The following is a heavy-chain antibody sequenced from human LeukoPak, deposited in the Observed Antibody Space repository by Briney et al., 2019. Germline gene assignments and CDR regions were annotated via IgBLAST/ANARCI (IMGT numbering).Heavy chain of an antibody. D-gene: IGHD6-19*01. CDR3: ATRVGVGIAVAAFDY. CDR2: FDPEDGET. Sequence: ASVKVSCKVSGYTLTELSMHWVRQAPGKGLEWMGGFDPEDGETIYAQKFQGRVTMTEDTSTDTAYMELSSLRSEDTAVYYCATRVGVGIAVAAFDYWGQGTLVTVSS. J-gene: IGHJ4*02. CDR1: GYTLTELS. V-gene: IGHV1-24*01.